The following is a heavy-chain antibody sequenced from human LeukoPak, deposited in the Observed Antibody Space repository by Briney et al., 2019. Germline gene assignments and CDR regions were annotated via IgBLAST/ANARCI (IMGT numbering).Heavy chain of an antibody. V-gene: IGHV3-23*01. Sequence: GGSLRLSRAASGFTLSNYGMTWVRQAPGKGLEWVSVVSGGGSSTYYADSVKGRFIISRDNSENTLYLQMNSLRAEDTAIYYCAKRGSGWYLDYWGQGTLVTVSS. CDR2: VSGGGSST. J-gene: IGHJ4*02. CDR1: GFTLSNYG. D-gene: IGHD6-19*01. CDR3: AKRGSGWYLDY.